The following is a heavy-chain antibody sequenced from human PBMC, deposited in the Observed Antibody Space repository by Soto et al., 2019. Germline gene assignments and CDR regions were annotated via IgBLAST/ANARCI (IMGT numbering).Heavy chain of an antibody. CDR3: AKEFPLTGTVAGTVWFDP. Sequence: VGSLRLSCAASGFTFSSYAMSWVRQAPGKGLEWVSAISGSGGSTYYADSVKGRFTISRDNSKNTLYLQMNSLRAEDTAVYYCAKEFPLTGTVAGTVWFDPWGQGTLVTVSS. V-gene: IGHV3-23*01. CDR2: ISGSGGST. CDR1: GFTFSSYA. D-gene: IGHD6-19*01. J-gene: IGHJ5*02.